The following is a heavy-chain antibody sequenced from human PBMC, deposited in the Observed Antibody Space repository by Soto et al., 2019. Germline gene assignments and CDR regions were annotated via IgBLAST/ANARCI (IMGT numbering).Heavy chain of an antibody. CDR3: ARDQGYYGSGRLAFYYYYGMDV. V-gene: IGHV4-31*03. CDR1: GGSISSGGYY. Sequence: NLSLTCTVSGGSISSGGYYWSWIRQHPGKGLEWIGYIYYSGSTYYNPSLKSRVTISVDTSKNQFSLKLSSVTAADTAVYYCARDQGYYGSGRLAFYYYYGMDVWGQGTTVTVSS. D-gene: IGHD3-10*01. J-gene: IGHJ6*02. CDR2: IYYSGST.